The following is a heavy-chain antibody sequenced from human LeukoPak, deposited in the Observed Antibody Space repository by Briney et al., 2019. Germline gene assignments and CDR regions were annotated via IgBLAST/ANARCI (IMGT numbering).Heavy chain of an antibody. V-gene: IGHV4-59*01. CDR2: IYYSGST. D-gene: IGHD3-10*01. J-gene: IGHJ4*02. CDR3: ARANYYGSGSYDYFDY. CDR1: GGSISSYY. Sequence: SETLSLTCTVSGGSISSYYWSWIRQPPGKGLEWIGYIYYSGSTNYNPSLKSRVTISVDTSKNQFSLKLSSVTAADTAVYYCARANYYGSGSYDYFDYWGQGTLLPVYS.